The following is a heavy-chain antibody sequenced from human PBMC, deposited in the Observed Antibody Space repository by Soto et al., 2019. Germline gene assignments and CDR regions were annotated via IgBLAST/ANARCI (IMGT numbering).Heavy chain of an antibody. V-gene: IGHV1-18*01. CDR1: GYTFTNYG. J-gene: IGHJ4*02. D-gene: IGHD1-26*01. CDR2: ISGYNGNT. Sequence: QVKLVQSGAEVKKPGASVKVSCKAFGYTFTNYGISWVRQAPGQGLEWMGWISGYNGNTKYAQKFQGRVTMTTDTSTSTAYMELRSLRSDDTAVYYCTRGYKESSGSPRWYWGQGTLVTVSS. CDR3: TRGYKESSGSPRWY.